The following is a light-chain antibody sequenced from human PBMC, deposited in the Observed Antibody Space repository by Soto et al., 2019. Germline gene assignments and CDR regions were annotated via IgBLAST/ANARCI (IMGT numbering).Light chain of an antibody. CDR1: QSISSY. V-gene: IGKV1-39*01. J-gene: IGKJ1*01. CDR2: ATS. Sequence: DIQMTQSPSSLSASVGDRVTITCRASQSISSYLNWYQRKPGTAPRLLIYATSILHSGVPSTFSASGSGTDFALNISSLQADDFGTYYCQQGFSLPWTFGQGTKVDI. CDR3: QQGFSLPWT.